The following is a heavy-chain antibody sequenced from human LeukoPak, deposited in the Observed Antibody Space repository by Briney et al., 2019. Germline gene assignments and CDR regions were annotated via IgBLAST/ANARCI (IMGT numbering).Heavy chain of an antibody. V-gene: IGHV3-11*01. J-gene: IGHJ3*02. Sequence: PGGSLRLSCVVSGFSFSDSYMTWIRQTPGKGLESLAYISGSGSDIYYADSVKGRFTISRDNAKNSLYLQMNSLRPEDTALYYCSRDHNYAFDIWGQGTMVTVSS. CDR1: GFSFSDSY. CDR2: ISGSGSDI. CDR3: SRDHNYAFDI. D-gene: IGHD5-24*01.